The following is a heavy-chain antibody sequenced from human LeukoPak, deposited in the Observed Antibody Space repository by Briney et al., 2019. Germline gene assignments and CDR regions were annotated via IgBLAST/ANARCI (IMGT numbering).Heavy chain of an antibody. CDR3: AKDSSLRNSYHGYFDY. CDR2: FSVSSGYT. V-gene: IGHV3-23*01. J-gene: IGHJ4*02. D-gene: IGHD1-7*01. CDR1: GFTFSNYA. Sequence: GGSLRLSCAASGFTFSNYAMTWVRQAPGKGLERVSTFSVSSGYTHYADSVKGRFTISRDISMNMLYLQMNTLRAEDTALYYCAKDSSLRNSYHGYFDYWGQGTLVTVSS.